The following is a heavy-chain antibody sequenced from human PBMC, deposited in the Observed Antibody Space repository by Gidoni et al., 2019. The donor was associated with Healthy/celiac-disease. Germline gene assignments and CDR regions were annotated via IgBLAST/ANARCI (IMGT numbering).Heavy chain of an antibody. CDR1: GFTFSSYG. CDR3: ARQYYYDSSGYYSAFDI. CDR2: IWYDGSNK. J-gene: IGHJ3*02. D-gene: IGHD3-22*01. V-gene: IGHV3-33*01. Sequence: QVQLVESGGGVVQPGRSLRLSCAASGFTFSSYGMHWVRQAPGQGLEWVAVIWYDGSNKYYADSVKGRFTISRDNSKNTLYLQMNSLRAEDTAVYYCARQYYYDSSGYYSAFDIWGQGTMVTVSS.